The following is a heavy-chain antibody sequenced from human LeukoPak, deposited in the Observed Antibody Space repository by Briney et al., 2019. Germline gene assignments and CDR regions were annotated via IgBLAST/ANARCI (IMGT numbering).Heavy chain of an antibody. D-gene: IGHD5-24*01. CDR2: ISSVSTYI. J-gene: IGHJ4*02. CDR1: GFTFSDYT. V-gene: IGHV3-21*01. Sequence: GGSLRLSCPASGFTFSDYTMHWFRQAPGKGLEWVASISSVSTYIFHADSGKGRFTISRDNANNSVYLQMNSLRAEDTAVYYCARRIQGMAPYYFDYWGQGTLVTVSS. CDR3: ARRIQGMAPYYFDY.